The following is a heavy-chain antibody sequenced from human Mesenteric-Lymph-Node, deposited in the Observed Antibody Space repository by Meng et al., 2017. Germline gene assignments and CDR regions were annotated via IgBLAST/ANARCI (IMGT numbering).Heavy chain of an antibody. J-gene: IGHJ4*01. CDR2: ISGGGDKT. CDR1: GFTFSNYA. Sequence: GESLKISCGASGFTFSNYAMGWVRQAPGKGLEWVTDISGGGDKTYYADSVKGRFTISRDDSKSTLYLQMNSLRAEDTAVYYCAKAKYCSVGICPFDYWGQGTLVNVAS. V-gene: IGHV3-23*01. CDR3: AKAKYCSVGICPFDY. D-gene: IGHD2-15*01.